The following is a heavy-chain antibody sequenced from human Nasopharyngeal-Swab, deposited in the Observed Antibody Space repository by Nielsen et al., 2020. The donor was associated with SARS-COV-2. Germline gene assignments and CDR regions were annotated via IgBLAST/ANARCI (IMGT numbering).Heavy chain of an antibody. D-gene: IGHD4-17*01. Sequence: GESLKISCAASGFTFSSYGMHWVRQAPGKGLEWVAVIWYDGSNKYYADSVMGRFTISRDNSKNTLYLQMNSLRAEDTAVYYCAREVGDYATYFDYWGQGTLVTVSS. CDR3: AREVGDYATYFDY. V-gene: IGHV3-33*01. CDR2: IWYDGSNK. CDR1: GFTFSSYG. J-gene: IGHJ4*02.